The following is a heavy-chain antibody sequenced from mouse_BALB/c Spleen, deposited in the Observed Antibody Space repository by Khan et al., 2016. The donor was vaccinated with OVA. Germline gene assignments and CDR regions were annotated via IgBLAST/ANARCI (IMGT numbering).Heavy chain of an antibody. CDR1: GYTFTTYW. J-gene: IGHJ2*01. CDR2: INPTSGYT. V-gene: IGHV1-7*01. CDR3: TRDRIDY. Sequence: VQLQQPGAELAKPGASVKMSCKASGYTFTTYWMHWVKQRPGQGLEWIGYINPTSGYTDYNEKFKDRATLSADKSSSTAYMQLSSLTSEDSAVYCGTRDRIDYWGQGTTLTVSS.